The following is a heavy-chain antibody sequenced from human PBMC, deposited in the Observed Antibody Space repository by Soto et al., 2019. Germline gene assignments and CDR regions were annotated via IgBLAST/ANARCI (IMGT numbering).Heavy chain of an antibody. CDR3: AREGSYSAYNFAHGIQLWSFDF. D-gene: IGHD5-12*01. CDR1: GGSINTFY. Sequence: PSETLSLTCTVSGGSINTFYWSWVRQPAGKGLEWIGRIFSSGSTSFNPSLESRVAMPVDTSKNHFSLNLSSVTAADMAVYYCAREGSYSAYNFAHGIQLWSFDFWGQGALVTVSS. CDR2: IFSSGST. V-gene: IGHV4-4*07. J-gene: IGHJ4*02.